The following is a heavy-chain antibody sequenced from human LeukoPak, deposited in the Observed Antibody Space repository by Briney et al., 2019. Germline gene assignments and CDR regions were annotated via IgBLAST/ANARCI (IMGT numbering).Heavy chain of an antibody. CDR2: IYYSGST. Sequence: RSSETLSLTCTVSGVSFSSYYWSWIRQPPGKGLEWIGYIYYSGSTNYNPSLKSRVTISVDTSKNQFSLKLSSVTAANTAVYYCARGPPVTSWSGYPREFDPWGQGTLVTVSS. CDR1: GVSFSSYY. CDR3: ARGPPVTSWSGYPREFDP. V-gene: IGHV4-59*01. D-gene: IGHD3-3*01. J-gene: IGHJ5*02.